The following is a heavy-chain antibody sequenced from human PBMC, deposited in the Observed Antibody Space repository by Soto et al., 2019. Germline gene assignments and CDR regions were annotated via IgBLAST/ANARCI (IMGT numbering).Heavy chain of an antibody. CDR3: ARDPGHDGTEYYTFDS. V-gene: IGHV3-30-3*01. Sequence: QVQLVESGGGVVQPGRSLRLSCAASGFTLSSYAMHWVRQAPGKGLEWVAVISCAGTSTYYADSVRGRFTISRDNSKDTVYLQLNSLRTEHTAVYQWARDPGHDGTEYYTFDSWGQGTLVSVSS. CDR1: GFTLSSYA. D-gene: IGHD3-3*01. CDR2: ISCAGTST. J-gene: IGHJ4*02.